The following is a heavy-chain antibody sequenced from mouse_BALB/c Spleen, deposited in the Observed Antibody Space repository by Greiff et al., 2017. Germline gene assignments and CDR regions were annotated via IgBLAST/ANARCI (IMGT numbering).Heavy chain of an antibody. CDR2: ISSGGGST. J-gene: IGHJ2*01. V-gene: IGHV5-12-1*01. Sequence: EVQVVESGGGLVKPGGSLKLSCAASGFAFSSYDMSWVRQTPEKRLEWVAYISSGGGSTYYPDTVKGRFTISRDNAKNTLYLQMSSLKSEDTAMYYCARHDGYYVENYFDYWGQGTTLTVSS. CDR3: ARHDGYYVENYFDY. D-gene: IGHD2-3*01. CDR1: GFAFSSYD.